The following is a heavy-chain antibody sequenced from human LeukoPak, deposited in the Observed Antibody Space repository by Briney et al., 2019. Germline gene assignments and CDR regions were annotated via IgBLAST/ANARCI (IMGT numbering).Heavy chain of an antibody. Sequence: PGGSLRLSCAASGFTFSDYYMSWIRQAPGKGLEWVSYISSSGSTIYYADSVKGRFTISRDDPHNTLYLQMNSLRAEDTAVYFCARGGVDYYGSGTYYLMYYFDYWGQGAPVTVSS. D-gene: IGHD3-10*01. CDR1: GFTFSDYY. V-gene: IGHV3-11*01. CDR3: ARGGVDYYGSGTYYLMYYFDY. J-gene: IGHJ4*02. CDR2: ISSSGSTI.